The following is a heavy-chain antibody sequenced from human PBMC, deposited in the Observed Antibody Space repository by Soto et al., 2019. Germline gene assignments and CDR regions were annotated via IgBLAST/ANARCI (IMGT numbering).Heavy chain of an antibody. CDR1: AFTFRSYT. CDR2: ISYDGSKT. J-gene: IGHJ4*02. D-gene: IGHD4-4*01. V-gene: IGHV3-30*04. CDR3: ARDRDSSYFPPPYYFDS. Sequence: GGSLRLSCAASAFTFRSYTMHWVRQAPGKGLEWVATISYDGSKTNYADSVRGRFTISRDNSKSTLFLQMDSLRPEDTAVYSCARDRDSSYFPPPYYFDSWGQGTPVTVSS.